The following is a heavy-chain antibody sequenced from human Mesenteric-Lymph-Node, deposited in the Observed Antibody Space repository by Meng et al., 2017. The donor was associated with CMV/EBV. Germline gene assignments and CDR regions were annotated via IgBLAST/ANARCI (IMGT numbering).Heavy chain of an antibody. D-gene: IGHD3-10*01. J-gene: IGHJ4*02. V-gene: IGHV3-66*01. CDR3: TGDSVSNPNLDY. Sequence: EVLLVESGGGLVQPGGSLRLSCAASGFNVRDKYMSWVCQAPGKGLEWVCIIYRGDNTYYIDSVKDRFTVSRDNSKNTMYLQMNSLRVEDTAVYYCTGDSVSNPNLDYWGQGTLVTVSS. CDR2: IYRGDNT. CDR1: GFNVRDKY.